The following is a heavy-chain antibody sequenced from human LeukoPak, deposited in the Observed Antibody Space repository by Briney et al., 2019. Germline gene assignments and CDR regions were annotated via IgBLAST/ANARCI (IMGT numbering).Heavy chain of an antibody. CDR3: ARGDFWNRFDP. CDR1: GYTFTSYD. V-gene: IGHV1-8*01. CDR2: MNPNSGNT. D-gene: IGHD3-3*01. Sequence: ASVKVSCKASGYTFTSYDINWVRQATGQGLEWMGWMNPNSGNTGYAQKFQGRVTMTRNTSISTADMELSSLRSDDTAVYYCARGDFWNRFDPWGQGTLVTVSS. J-gene: IGHJ5*02.